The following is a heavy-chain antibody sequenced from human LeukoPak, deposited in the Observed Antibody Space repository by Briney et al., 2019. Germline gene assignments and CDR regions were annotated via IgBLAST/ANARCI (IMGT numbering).Heavy chain of an antibody. V-gene: IGHV4-39*07. CDR1: GGSISSSSYY. CDR3: AREGKGPASSSAFDI. D-gene: IGHD4-23*01. CDR2: IYYSGST. Sequence: SETLSLTCTVSGGSISSSSYYWGWIRQPPGKGLEWIGSIYYSGSTYYNPSLKSRVTISVDTSKNQFSLKLSSVTAADTAVYYCAREGKGPASSSAFDIWGQGTMVTVSS. J-gene: IGHJ3*02.